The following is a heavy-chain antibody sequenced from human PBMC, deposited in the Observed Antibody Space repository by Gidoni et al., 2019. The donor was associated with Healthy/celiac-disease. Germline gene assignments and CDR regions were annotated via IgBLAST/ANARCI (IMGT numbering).Heavy chain of an antibody. CDR2: IRSKAYGGTT. CDR3: TRTPNCSGGSCYPDY. CDR1: GFTFGDCG. V-gene: IGHV3-49*05. Sequence: EVQLVESGGGLVKPGRSLRLSCTASGFTFGDCGMSWFRQAPGKGLEWVGFIRSKAYGGTTEYAASVKGRFTISSDYSKSIAYLQMNSLKTEDTAVYYCTRTPNCSGGSCYPDYWGQGTLVTVSS. J-gene: IGHJ4*02. D-gene: IGHD2-15*01.